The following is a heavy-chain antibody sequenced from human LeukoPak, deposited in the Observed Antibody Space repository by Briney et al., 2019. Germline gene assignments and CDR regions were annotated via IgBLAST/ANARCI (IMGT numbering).Heavy chain of an antibody. D-gene: IGHD3-3*01. J-gene: IGHJ5*02. CDR2: IIPIFGTA. Sequence: ASVKVSCKASGGTFSSYAISWVRQAPGQGLEWMGVIIPIFGTANYAQKFQGRVTITADESTSTAYMELSSLRSEDTAVYYCARDRSGAPLIGWFDPWGQGTLVTVSS. CDR1: GGTFSSYA. V-gene: IGHV1-69*13. CDR3: ARDRSGAPLIGWFDP.